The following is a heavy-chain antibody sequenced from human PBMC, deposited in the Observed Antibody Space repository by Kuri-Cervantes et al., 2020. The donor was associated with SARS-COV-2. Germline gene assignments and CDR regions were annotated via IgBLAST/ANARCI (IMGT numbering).Heavy chain of an antibody. CDR3: ARLPCGTIFGSGGSCYSSTNYYYYGMDV. D-gene: IGHD2-15*01. V-gene: IGHV5-51*01. CDR1: GYSFTSYW. CDR2: TYPGDSDT. J-gene: IGHJ6*02. Sequence: GESLKISCKGSGYSFTSYWIGWVRQMPGKGLEWMGITYPGDSDTRYSPSFQGQVTISADKSISTAYLQWSSLKASDTAMYYCARLPCGTIFGSGGSCYSSTNYYYYGMDVWGQGTTVTVSS.